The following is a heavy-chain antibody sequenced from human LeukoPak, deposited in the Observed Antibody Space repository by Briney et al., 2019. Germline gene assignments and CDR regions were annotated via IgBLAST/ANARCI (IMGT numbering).Heavy chain of an antibody. D-gene: IGHD5-24*01. Sequence: GSLRLSCAASGFTFSSYSMNWVRQAPGKGLEWVSSISSSSSYIYYADSVKGRFTISRDNAKNSLYLQMNSLRAEDTAVYYCARVGGHSITFDYWGQGTLVTVSS. CDR1: GFTFSSYS. J-gene: IGHJ4*02. CDR3: ARVGGHSITFDY. V-gene: IGHV3-21*01. CDR2: ISSSSSYI.